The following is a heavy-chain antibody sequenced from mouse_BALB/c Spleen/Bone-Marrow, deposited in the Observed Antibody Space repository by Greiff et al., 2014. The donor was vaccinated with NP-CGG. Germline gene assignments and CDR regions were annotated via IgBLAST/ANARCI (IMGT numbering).Heavy chain of an antibody. Sequence: EVQRVESGGGLVQPGGSRKLSCAASGFIFSSFGMHWVRQAPEKGLGWVAYICSGSSTIFYADTVKGRFTISRDNPRNTLFLQMTSLRSEDTAMYYCTRGGNWDDFDYWGQGTTLTVSS. J-gene: IGHJ2*01. D-gene: IGHD4-1*01. V-gene: IGHV5-17*02. CDR1: GFIFSSFG. CDR3: TRGGNWDDFDY. CDR2: ICSGSSTI.